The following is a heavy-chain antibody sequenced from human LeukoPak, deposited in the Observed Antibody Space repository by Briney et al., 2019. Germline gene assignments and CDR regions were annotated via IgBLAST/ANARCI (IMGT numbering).Heavy chain of an antibody. CDR2: IYYSGNT. CDR1: GGSISSSSSY. CDR3: ARHLNGSGSYQDS. Sequence: SETLSLTCTVSGGSISSSSSYWGWIRQPPGKGLEWIGNIYYSGNTHYNPSLRSRVTISVDTSKNQFSLKLSSVTAADTAVYYCARHLNGSGSYQDSWGQGTLVTVSS. J-gene: IGHJ4*02. V-gene: IGHV4-39*01. D-gene: IGHD3-10*01.